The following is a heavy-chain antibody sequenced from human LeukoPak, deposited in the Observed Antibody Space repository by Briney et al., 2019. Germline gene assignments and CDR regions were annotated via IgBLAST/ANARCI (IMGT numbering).Heavy chain of an antibody. CDR1: GFTFSSYW. D-gene: IGHD3-10*01. Sequence: PGGSLRLSCAASGFTFSSYWMSWVRQAPGKGLEWVANIKQDGSEKYYVDSVKGRFTISRDNAKNSLYLQMNSLRAEDTAVYYCARTFPRGYYGMDVWGKGTPVTVSS. J-gene: IGHJ6*04. CDR3: ARTFPRGYYGMDV. CDR2: IKQDGSEK. V-gene: IGHV3-7*03.